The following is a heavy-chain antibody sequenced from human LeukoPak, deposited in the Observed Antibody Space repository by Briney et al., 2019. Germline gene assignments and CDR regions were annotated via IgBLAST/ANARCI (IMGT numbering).Heavy chain of an antibody. D-gene: IGHD3-9*01. CDR1: GFIVSSNY. CDR2: IYNGGST. V-gene: IGHV3-66*01. J-gene: IGHJ4*02. CDR3: APIAIRSGY. Sequence: PGGSLRLSCAASGFIVSSNYMSWVRQAPGKGLEWVSVIYNGGSTYYADSVEGRFTISRDNSKNTLYLQMNSLRAEDTAVYYCAPIAIRSGYWGQGTLVTVSS.